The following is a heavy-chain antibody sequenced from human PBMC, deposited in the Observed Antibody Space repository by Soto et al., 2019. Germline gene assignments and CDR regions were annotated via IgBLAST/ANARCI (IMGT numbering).Heavy chain of an antibody. CDR1: GFTFSSYA. J-gene: IGHJ4*02. Sequence: GGSLRLSCAASGFTFSSYAMHWVRQAPGKGLEWVEVISYDGSNKYYADSVRGRFTISRDNSKNTLYLQMNSLRAEDTSVYYCARDGLYDSSGYYPDYWGQGTLVTVSS. D-gene: IGHD3-22*01. V-gene: IGHV3-30-3*01. CDR2: ISYDGSNK. CDR3: ARDGLYDSSGYYPDY.